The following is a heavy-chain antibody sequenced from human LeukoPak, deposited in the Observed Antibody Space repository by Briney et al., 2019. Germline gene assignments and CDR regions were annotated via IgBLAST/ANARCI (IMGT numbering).Heavy chain of an antibody. J-gene: IGHJ4*02. D-gene: IGHD3-22*01. Sequence: SVKVSCKASGGTFSSYAISWVRQAPGQGLEWMGGIILIFGTANYAQKFQGRVTITADESTSTAYMELSSLRSEDTAVYYCAKKRVRITMIVVVIPDSYYFDYWGQGTLVTVSS. CDR2: IILIFGTA. V-gene: IGHV1-69*13. CDR1: GGTFSSYA. CDR3: AKKRVRITMIVVVIPDSYYFDY.